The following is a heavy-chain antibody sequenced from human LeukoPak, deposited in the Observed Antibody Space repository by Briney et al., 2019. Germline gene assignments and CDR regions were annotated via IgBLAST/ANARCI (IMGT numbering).Heavy chain of an antibody. CDR3: ARDTKEHWLETRRYYYYYYMDV. D-gene: IGHD6-19*01. V-gene: IGHV3-7*01. Sequence: GGSLRLSCAASGFTFSSYWMSWVRQAPGKGLEWVANIKQDGSEKYYVDSVKGRFTISRDNAKNSLYLQMNSLRAEDTAVYYCARDTKEHWLETRRYYYYYYMDVWGKGTTVTVSS. CDR2: IKQDGSEK. CDR1: GFTFSSYW. J-gene: IGHJ6*03.